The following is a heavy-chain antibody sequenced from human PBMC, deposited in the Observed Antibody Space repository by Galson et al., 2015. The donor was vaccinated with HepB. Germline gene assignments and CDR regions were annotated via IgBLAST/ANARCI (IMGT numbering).Heavy chain of an antibody. J-gene: IGHJ6*02. V-gene: IGHV1-69*13. CDR3: ARDQSGIAAAGTLYYGMDV. Sequence: SVKVSCKASGGTFSSYAISWVRQAPGQGLEWMGGIIPIFGTANYAQKFQGRVTITADESTSTAYMELSSLRSEDTAVYYCARDQSGIAAAGTLYYGMDVWGQGTTVTVSS. D-gene: IGHD6-13*01. CDR2: IIPIFGTA. CDR1: GGTFSSYA.